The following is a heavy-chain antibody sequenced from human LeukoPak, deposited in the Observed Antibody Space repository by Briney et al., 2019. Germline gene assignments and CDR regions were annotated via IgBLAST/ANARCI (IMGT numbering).Heavy chain of an antibody. CDR2: IIPIFGTA. D-gene: IGHD3-9*01. CDR1: GGTFSSYA. V-gene: IGHV1-69*05. CDR3: ARDILDPDMSPEGSWFDP. Sequence: ASVKVSCKAAGGTFSSYAISWVRQAPGQGREWMGGIIPIFGTANYAQKFQGRVTITTDESTSTAYMELSSLRSEDKAVYYCARDILDPDMSPEGSWFDPWGQGTLVTVSS. J-gene: IGHJ5*02.